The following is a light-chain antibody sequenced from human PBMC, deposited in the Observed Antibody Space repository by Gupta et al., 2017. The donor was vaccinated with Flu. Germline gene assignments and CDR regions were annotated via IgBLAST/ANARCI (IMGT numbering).Light chain of an antibody. J-gene: IGLJ3*02. CDR2: EVT. V-gene: IGLV2-14*01. CDR1: SSDIGDYIY. CDR3: TSSPGNSNCL. Sequence: SITIACTGTSSDIGDYIYVSWYQQHPGKAHKLIIYEVTKRTAGVSNRFSASKSGTAASLPLSGLLAEDEASSYCTSSPGNSNCLFGGGTKLTVL.